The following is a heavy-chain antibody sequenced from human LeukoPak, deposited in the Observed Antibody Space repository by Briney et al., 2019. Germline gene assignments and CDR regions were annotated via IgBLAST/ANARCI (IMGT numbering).Heavy chain of an antibody. Sequence: PSETLSLTCAVSGGSISSSNWWSWVRQPPGKGLEWIGEIYHSGSTNYNPSLKSRVTISVDKSKNQFSLKLSSVTAADTAVYYCAALTDYGDYSFDYWGQGTLVTVSS. CDR2: IYHSGST. CDR3: AALTDYGDYSFDY. V-gene: IGHV4-4*02. D-gene: IGHD4-17*01. CDR1: GGSISSSNW. J-gene: IGHJ4*02.